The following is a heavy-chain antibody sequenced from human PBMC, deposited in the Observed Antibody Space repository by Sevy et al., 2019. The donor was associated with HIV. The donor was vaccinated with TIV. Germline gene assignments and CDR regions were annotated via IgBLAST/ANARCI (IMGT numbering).Heavy chain of an antibody. CDR2: IIPIFGTA. J-gene: IGHJ6*02. CDR3: ARERYCSSTSCYVSGSYYYYGMDV. Sequence: ASVKVSCKAPGGTFSSYAISWVRQAPGQGLEWMGGIIPIFGTANYAQKFQGRVTITADESTSTAYMELSSLRSEDTAVYYCARERYCSSTSCYVSGSYYYYGMDVWGQGTTVTVSS. D-gene: IGHD2-2*01. V-gene: IGHV1-69*13. CDR1: GGTFSSYA.